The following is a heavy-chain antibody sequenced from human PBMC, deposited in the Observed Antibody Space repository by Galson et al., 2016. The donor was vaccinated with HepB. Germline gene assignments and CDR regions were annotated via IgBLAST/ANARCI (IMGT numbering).Heavy chain of an antibody. CDR1: GFIFSTHS. V-gene: IGHV3-21*01. Sequence: SLRLSCAGSGFIFSTHSMAWVRQAPGKGLEWVSLISSGSTYIYYADSVRGRFTISRDNAGNSLYLQMNTLRADDTAVYYCARASGGGYDWDYYYGMDVWGKGTTGTVSS. J-gene: IGHJ6*04. CDR3: ARASGGGYDWDYYYGMDV. CDR2: ISSGSTYI. D-gene: IGHD5-12*01.